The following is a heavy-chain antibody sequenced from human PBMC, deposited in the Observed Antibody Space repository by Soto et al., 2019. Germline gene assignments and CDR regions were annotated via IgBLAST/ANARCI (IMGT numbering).Heavy chain of an antibody. CDR1: GGTFSSYA. J-gene: IGHJ6*02. Sequence: QVQLVQSGADVQKPGSSVKVSCKASGGTFSSYAISWVRQAPGQALEWMGGIIPIFGTANYAQKFQGRVTITADESTSTAYMELSSLRSEDTAVYYCARGSDKEYYYYGMDVWGQGTTVTVSS. V-gene: IGHV1-69*01. CDR3: ARGSDKEYYYYGMDV. CDR2: IIPIFGTA. D-gene: IGHD3-9*01.